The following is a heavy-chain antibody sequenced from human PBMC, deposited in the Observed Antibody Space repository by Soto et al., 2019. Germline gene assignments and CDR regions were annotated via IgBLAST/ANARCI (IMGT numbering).Heavy chain of an antibody. CDR1: GFTFRMYG. CDR3: AKGDIALAVPDC. Sequence: EVQLLESGGGLSQPGGSRRLSCVASGFTFRMYGMTWVRQPPGKGLEWVSAISGNGGSAYYADSVRGRLTISRDNSKNTLSLHLNNLRPEDTAVSYCAKGDIALAVPDCWGQGTLLSVSS. V-gene: IGHV3-23*01. D-gene: IGHD6-19*01. CDR2: ISGNGGSA. J-gene: IGHJ4*02.